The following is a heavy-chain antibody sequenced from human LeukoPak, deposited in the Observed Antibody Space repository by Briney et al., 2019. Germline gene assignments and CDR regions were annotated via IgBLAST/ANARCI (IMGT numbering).Heavy chain of an antibody. CDR2: IYHSGST. Sequence: PSETLSLTCTVSGGSISSGGYYWSWIRQPPGKGLEWIGYIYHSGSTYYNPSLKSRVTISVDTSKNQFSLKLSSVTAADTAVYYCARHPSSTVHFDYWGQGTLVTVSS. CDR3: ARHPSSTVHFDY. J-gene: IGHJ4*02. V-gene: IGHV4-30-2*03. CDR1: GGSISSGGYY. D-gene: IGHD4-17*01.